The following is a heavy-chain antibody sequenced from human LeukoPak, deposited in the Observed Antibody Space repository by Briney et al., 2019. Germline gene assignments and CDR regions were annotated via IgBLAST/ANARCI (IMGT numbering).Heavy chain of an antibody. CDR3: AKGHYYDSSDSFDY. D-gene: IGHD3-22*01. J-gene: IGHJ4*02. Sequence: GGSLTLSCAASGFTFSSYAMSWVRQPPGKGLEWVSSIIRSGGSTYYPASVKGRLTISRDNPKNTLYLQMNSLRAEDTAVYYCAKGHYYDSSDSFDYWGQGALVSVSS. CDR2: IIRSGGST. CDR1: GFTFSSYA. V-gene: IGHV3-23*01.